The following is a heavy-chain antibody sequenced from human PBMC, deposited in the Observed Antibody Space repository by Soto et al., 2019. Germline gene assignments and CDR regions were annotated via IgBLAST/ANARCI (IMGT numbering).Heavy chain of an antibody. J-gene: IGHJ4*02. D-gene: IGHD6-19*01. CDR1: GFTFSNYP. Sequence: EVQVLESGGGLVQPGGSLRLSCAASGFTFSNYPMSWVRQAPGKGLEWVSGTSGSGASTYYADSVKGRFTISRDNSKNTLYLQMNSLRGEDTAIYYCAKVGSGWYYFDYWGQGTLVTVSS. V-gene: IGHV3-23*01. CDR3: AKVGSGWYYFDY. CDR2: TSGSGAST.